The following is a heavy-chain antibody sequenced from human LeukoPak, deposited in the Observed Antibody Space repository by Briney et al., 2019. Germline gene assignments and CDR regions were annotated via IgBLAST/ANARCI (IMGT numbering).Heavy chain of an antibody. V-gene: IGHV3-23*01. CDR1: GFTFSSYA. CDR3: AKDPGIAAASTGY. Sequence: GGSLRLSCAASGFTFSSYAMRWVRQAPGKGLEWVSAISGSGGSTYYADSVKGRFTISRDNSKNTLDLQMNSLRAEDTAVYYCAKDPGIAAASTGYWGQGTLVTVSS. J-gene: IGHJ4*02. D-gene: IGHD6-13*01. CDR2: ISGSGGST.